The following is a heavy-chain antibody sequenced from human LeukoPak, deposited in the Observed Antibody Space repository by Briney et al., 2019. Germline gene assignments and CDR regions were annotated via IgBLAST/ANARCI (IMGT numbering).Heavy chain of an antibody. CDR1: GFTFSSYS. J-gene: IGHJ5*02. V-gene: IGHV3-48*01. D-gene: IGHD6-13*01. CDR2: ISSSSSTI. Sequence: PGGSLRLSCAASGFTFSSYSMNWVRQAPGKGLEWVSYISSSSSTIYYADSVKGRFTISRDNAKNSLYLQMNSLRAEDTAVYYCARGLSGGWYDGEGNWFDPWGQGTLVTVSS. CDR3: ARGLSGGWYDGEGNWFDP.